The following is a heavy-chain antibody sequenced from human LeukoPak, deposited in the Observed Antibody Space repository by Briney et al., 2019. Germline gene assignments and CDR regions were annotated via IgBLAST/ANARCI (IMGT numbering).Heavy chain of an antibody. V-gene: IGHV3-9*01. Sequence: PGRSLRLSCAASGITFDDYAMHWVRQAPGKGLEWVSGISWNSGSIGYADSVKGRFTISRDNAKNSLYLQMNSLRAEDTALYYCAKDSGAVAHNWFDPWGQGTLVTVSS. D-gene: IGHD6-19*01. CDR3: AKDSGAVAHNWFDP. J-gene: IGHJ5*02. CDR1: GITFDDYA. CDR2: ISWNSGSI.